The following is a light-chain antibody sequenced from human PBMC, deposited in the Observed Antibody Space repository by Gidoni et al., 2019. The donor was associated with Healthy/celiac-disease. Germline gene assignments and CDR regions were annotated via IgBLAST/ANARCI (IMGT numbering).Light chain of an antibody. CDR2: WAS. Sequence: DIVMPHSPDSLAVSLGERATINCKSSQSVLYSSNNKNYLAWYQQKPGQPPKLLIYWASTRESGVPDRFSGSGSGTDFTLTISSLQAEDVAVYYCQQYYSTLFTFGPGTKVDIK. V-gene: IGKV4-1*01. J-gene: IGKJ3*01. CDR3: QQYYSTLFT. CDR1: QSVLYSSNNKNY.